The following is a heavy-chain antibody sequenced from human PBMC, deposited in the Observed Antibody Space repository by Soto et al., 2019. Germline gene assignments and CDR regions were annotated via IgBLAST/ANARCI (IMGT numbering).Heavy chain of an antibody. CDR1: GFTFSSYA. Sequence: GGSLRLSCAASGFTFSSYAMSWVRQAPGKGLEWVSAISGSGGSTYYADSVKGRFTISRDNSQNTLYLRMNSLRAEDTAVYYCAKYGCGSPTCPYYFYSFMDFWGKGTMVTVSS. V-gene: IGHV3-23*01. J-gene: IGHJ6*03. D-gene: IGHD2-2*01. CDR2: ISGSGGST. CDR3: AKYGCGSPTCPYYFYSFMDF.